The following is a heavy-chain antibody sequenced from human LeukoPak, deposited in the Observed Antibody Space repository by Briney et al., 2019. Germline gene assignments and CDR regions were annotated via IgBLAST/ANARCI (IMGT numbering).Heavy chain of an antibody. V-gene: IGHV4-4*07. CDR1: GGSISSYY. CDR3: ARDLALGAFDI. J-gene: IGHJ3*02. Sequence: SETLSLTCTVSGGSISSYYWSWIRQPAGKGLEWTGRIYTSGSTNYNPSLKSRVTMSVDTSKNQFSLKPSSVTAADTAVYYCARDLALGAFDIWGQGTMVTVSS. CDR2: IYTSGST.